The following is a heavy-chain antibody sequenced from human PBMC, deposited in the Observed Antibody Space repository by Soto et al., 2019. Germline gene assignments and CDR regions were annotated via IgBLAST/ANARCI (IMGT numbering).Heavy chain of an antibody. D-gene: IGHD3-10*01. J-gene: IGHJ6*02. V-gene: IGHV1-69*13. CDR2: IIPIFGTA. CDR1: GGTFSSYA. Sequence: SVKVSCKASGGTFSSYAISWVRQAPGQGLEWMGGIIPIFGTANYAQKFQGRVAITADESTSTAYMELSSLRSEDTAVYYCARGRITMVRGVMGFYYYGMDVWGQGTTVTVSS. CDR3: ARGRITMVRGVMGFYYYGMDV.